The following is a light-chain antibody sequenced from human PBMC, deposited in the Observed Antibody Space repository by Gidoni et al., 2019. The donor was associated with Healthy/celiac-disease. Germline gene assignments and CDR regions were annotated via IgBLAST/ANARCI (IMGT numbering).Light chain of an antibody. J-gene: IGKJ2*01. Sequence: DSVMTQSPESLAVSLGERATINCKSSQSVLYSSNNKNYLAWYQQKPGQPPKLLIYWASTRESGVPDRFSGSGSGTDFTLTISSLQAEDVAVYYCQQYYSTPLTFGQGTKLEIK. CDR2: WAS. V-gene: IGKV4-1*01. CDR1: QSVLYSSNNKNY. CDR3: QQYYSTPLT.